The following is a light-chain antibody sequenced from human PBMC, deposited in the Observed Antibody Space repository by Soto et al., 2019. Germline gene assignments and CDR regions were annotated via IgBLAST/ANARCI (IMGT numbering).Light chain of an antibody. CDR1: QSISAW. CDR3: QKYDSAPRT. CDR2: KAS. V-gene: IGKV1-5*03. J-gene: IGKJ1*01. Sequence: DIQMTQSPSSLSASVGDIVSINFLASQSISAWLAWYQQKPGKAPRLLIYKASSLESGIPSRFSGSGTGTDFTLTISSLQPEDFATYYRQKYDSAPRTFGQGTKVDIK.